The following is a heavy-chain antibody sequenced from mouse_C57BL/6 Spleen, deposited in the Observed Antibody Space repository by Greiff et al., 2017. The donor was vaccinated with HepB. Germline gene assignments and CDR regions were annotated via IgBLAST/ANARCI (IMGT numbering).Heavy chain of an antibody. Sequence: VKLQQPGAELVRPGTSVKLSCKASGYTFTSYWMHWVKQRPGQGLEWIGVIDPSDSYTNYNQKFKGKATLTVDTSSSTAYMQLSSLTSEDSAVYYCARKDYYGSSSHFDYWGQGTTLTVSS. CDR3: ARKDYYGSSSHFDY. D-gene: IGHD1-1*01. CDR1: GYTFTSYW. CDR2: IDPSDSYT. J-gene: IGHJ2*01. V-gene: IGHV1-59*01.